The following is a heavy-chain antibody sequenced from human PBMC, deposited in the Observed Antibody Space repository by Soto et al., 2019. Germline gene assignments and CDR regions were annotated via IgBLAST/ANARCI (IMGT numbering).Heavy chain of an antibody. CDR3: ARESEDLTSNFDY. V-gene: IGHV3-21*06. CDR1: GFTFTRYS. J-gene: IGHJ4*02. Sequence: PGGSLRLSCAASGFTFTRYSMNWVRQAPGKGLEWVSYISSTTNYIYYADSMRGRFTISRDNAKNAVYLEMNSLRAEDTAVYYCARESEDLTSNFDYWGQGTLVTVSS. CDR2: ISSTTNYI.